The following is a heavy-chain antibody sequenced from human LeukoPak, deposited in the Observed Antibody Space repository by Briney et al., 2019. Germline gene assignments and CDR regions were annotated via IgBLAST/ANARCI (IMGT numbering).Heavy chain of an antibody. V-gene: IGHV3-30*18. CDR1: GFTFSSYG. D-gene: IGHD3-22*01. J-gene: IGHJ6*02. Sequence: SGGSLRLSCAASGFTFSSYGMHWVRQAPGKGLEWVAVISYDGSNKYYADSVKGRFTISRDNSKNTLYLQMNSLRAEDTAVYYCAKMVSYYYDSSSRPDVWGQGTTVTVSS. CDR2: ISYDGSNK. CDR3: AKMVSYYYDSSSRPDV.